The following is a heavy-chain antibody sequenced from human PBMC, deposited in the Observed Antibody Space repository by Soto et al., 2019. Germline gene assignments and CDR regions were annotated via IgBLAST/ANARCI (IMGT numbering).Heavy chain of an antibody. CDR3: ARESSYYYDSSGKDPEDAFDI. J-gene: IGHJ3*02. V-gene: IGHV3-48*01. Sequence: GGSLRLSCAASGFTFSSYSMNWVRQAPGKGLEWVSYISSSSSTIYYADSVKGQFTISRDNAKNSLYLQMNSLRAEFTAVYYCARESSYYYDSSGKDPEDAFDIWGQGTMVTVSS. CDR1: GFTFSSYS. D-gene: IGHD3-22*01. CDR2: ISSSSSTI.